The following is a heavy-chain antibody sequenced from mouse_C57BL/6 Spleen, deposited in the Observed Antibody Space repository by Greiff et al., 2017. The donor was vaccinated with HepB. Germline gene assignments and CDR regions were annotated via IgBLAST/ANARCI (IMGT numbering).Heavy chain of an antibody. Sequence: EVQGVESGGDLVKPGGSLKLSCAASGFTFSSYGMSWVRQTPDKRLEWVATISSGGSYTYYPDSVKGRFTISRDNAKNTLYLQMSSLKSEDTAMYYCARHGARITAVVATDWYFDVWGTGTTVTVSS. CDR3: ARHGARITAVVATDWYFDV. CDR2: ISSGGSYT. J-gene: IGHJ1*03. D-gene: IGHD1-1*01. V-gene: IGHV5-6*01. CDR1: GFTFSSYG.